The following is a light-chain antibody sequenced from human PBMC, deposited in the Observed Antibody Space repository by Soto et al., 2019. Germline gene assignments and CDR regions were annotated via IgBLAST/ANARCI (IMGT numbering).Light chain of an antibody. CDR1: QSVSSNY. CDR3: QQYANSPFT. V-gene: IGKV3-20*01. Sequence: EIVLTQSPGTLPLSPGERATLSCRASQSVSSNYLVWYQQKPGQAPRPLIYGASSRATGIPDRFSGSGSATDFTLTISRLEPEDFAVYYCQQYANSPFTFGQGTKLEIK. CDR2: GAS. J-gene: IGKJ2*01.